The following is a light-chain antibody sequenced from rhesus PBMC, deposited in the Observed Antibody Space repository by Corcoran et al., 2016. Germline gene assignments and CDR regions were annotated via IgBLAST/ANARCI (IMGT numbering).Light chain of an antibody. CDR1: QGISSY. CDR2: YAD. J-gene: IGKJ1*01. Sequence: DIQMSQSPSSLSASVGDRVTISCRASQGISSYLIWYQQKPGKAPKLLIYYADTLASGVPARFSGSGSGTEFTLTISGLQPEDVATYYCLQDYSTPWTFGQGTKVEIK. CDR3: LQDYSTPWT. V-gene: IGKV1-32*03.